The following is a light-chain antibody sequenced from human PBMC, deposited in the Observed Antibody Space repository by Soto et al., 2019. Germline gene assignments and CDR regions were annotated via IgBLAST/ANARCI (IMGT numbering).Light chain of an antibody. J-gene: IGLJ3*02. Sequence: NFMLPQPHSVSGSPGKTVIISCTRSSGSIASNYVQWYQQRPGSSPTTVIYEDNQRPSGVPDRFSGSIDSSSNSASLTISGLETEDEADYFCQSYDATNQVFGGGTKLTVL. V-gene: IGLV6-57*01. CDR1: SGSIASNY. CDR2: EDN. CDR3: QSYDATNQV.